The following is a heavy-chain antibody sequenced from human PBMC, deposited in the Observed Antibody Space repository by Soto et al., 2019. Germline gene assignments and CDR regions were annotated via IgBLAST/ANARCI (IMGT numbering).Heavy chain of an antibody. J-gene: IGHJ5*02. D-gene: IGHD4-17*01. CDR1: GGTFSSYA. CDR2: IIPIFGTA. Sequence: QVQLVQSGAEVKKPGSSVKVSCKACGGTFSSYAISWVRQAPGQGLEWMGGIIPIFGTANYAQKFQGRVTITADESTSTAYMELSSLRSEDTAVYYCARVFEKSELAPDYSDYQIPYNWFDPWGQGTLVTVSP. V-gene: IGHV1-69*01. CDR3: ARVFEKSELAPDYSDYQIPYNWFDP.